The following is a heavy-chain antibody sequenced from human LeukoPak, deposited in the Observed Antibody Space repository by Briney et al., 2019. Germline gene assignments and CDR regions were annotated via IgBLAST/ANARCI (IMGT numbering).Heavy chain of an antibody. V-gene: IGHV1-69*06. CDR3: ATTQVHYCSGGSCFSHFDY. CDR2: IIPIFGTA. J-gene: IGHJ4*02. Sequence: SVKVSCKASGGTFSSYAISWVRQAPGQGLEWMGGIIPIFGTANYAQKFQGRVTITADKSTSTAYMELSSLRSEDTAVYYCATTQVHYCSGGSCFSHFDYWGQGTLVTVSS. D-gene: IGHD2-15*01. CDR1: GGTFSSYA.